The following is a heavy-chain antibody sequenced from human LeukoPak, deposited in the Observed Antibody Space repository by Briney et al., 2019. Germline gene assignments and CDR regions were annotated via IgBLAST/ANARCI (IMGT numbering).Heavy chain of an antibody. J-gene: IGHJ5*02. CDR3: ARDEKRFADCSGGSCYTSWFDP. Sequence: ASVKGSCKASGYTFTSYGISWVRQAPGQGLEWMGWISAYNGNTNYAQKPQGRVTMTTDTSTSTAYMELRSLRSEDTAVYYCARDEKRFADCSGGSCYTSWFDPWGQGTLVTVSS. CDR2: ISAYNGNT. V-gene: IGHV1-18*01. D-gene: IGHD2-15*01. CDR1: GYTFTSYG.